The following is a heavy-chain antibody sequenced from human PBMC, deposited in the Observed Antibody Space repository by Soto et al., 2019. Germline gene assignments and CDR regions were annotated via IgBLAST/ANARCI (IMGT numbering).Heavy chain of an antibody. CDR1: GGSFSGYY. CDR2: INHSGST. D-gene: IGHD4-17*01. J-gene: IGHJ4*02. V-gene: IGHV4-34*01. Sequence: SETLSLTCAVYGGSFSGYYWSWIRQPPGKGLEWIGEINHSGSTNYNPSLKSRVTISVDTSKNQFSLKLSSVTAADTAVYYCARFPPSTVTPYFDYWGQGTLVTVSS. CDR3: ARFPPSTVTPYFDY.